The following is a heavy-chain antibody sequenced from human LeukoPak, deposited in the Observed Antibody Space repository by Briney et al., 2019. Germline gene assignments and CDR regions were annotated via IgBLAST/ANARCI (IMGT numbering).Heavy chain of an antibody. V-gene: IGHV1-18*01. CDR1: GYTFTSYG. D-gene: IGHD5-12*01. CDR2: ISAYNGNT. CDR3: AKAPQVATIWTYYFDY. J-gene: IGHJ4*02. Sequence: ASVKVSCKASGYTFTSYGISWVRQAPGQGLEWMGWISAYNGNTNYAQKLQGRVTMTTDTSTSTAYMELRSLRSDDTAVYYCAKAPQVATIWTYYFDYWGQGTLVTVSS.